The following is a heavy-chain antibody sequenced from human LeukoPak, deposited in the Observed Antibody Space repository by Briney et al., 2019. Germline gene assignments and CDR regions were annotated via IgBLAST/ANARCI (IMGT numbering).Heavy chain of an antibody. CDR2: ISTDEISR. V-gene: IGHV3-74*01. CDR1: DFTFSTYW. D-gene: IGHD5-12*01. CDR3: VRGTSRENGYGGDDPY. J-gene: IGHJ4*02. Sequence: PGGSLRLSCAGSDFTFSTYWMHWVRQAPGKGLVWVSRISTDEISRTYADSVKGRFTISRDNARNTLFLQMDSLRAEDTAVYYCVRGTSRENGYGGDDPYWGQGTLVIVSS.